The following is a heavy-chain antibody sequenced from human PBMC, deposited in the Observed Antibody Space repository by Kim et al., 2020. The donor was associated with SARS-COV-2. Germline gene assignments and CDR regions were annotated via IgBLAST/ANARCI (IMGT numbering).Heavy chain of an antibody. CDR2: IKSKTDGGTT. J-gene: IGHJ4*02. D-gene: IGHD4-17*01. CDR1: GFTFSNAW. V-gene: IGHV3-15*01. Sequence: GGSLRLSCAASGFTFSNAWMSWVRQAPGKGLEWVGRIKSKTDGGTTDYAAPVKGRFTISRDDSKNTLYLQMNSLKTEDTAVYYCTTEGRGPSTVTKKDYWGQGTLVTVSS. CDR3: TTEGRGPSTVTKKDY.